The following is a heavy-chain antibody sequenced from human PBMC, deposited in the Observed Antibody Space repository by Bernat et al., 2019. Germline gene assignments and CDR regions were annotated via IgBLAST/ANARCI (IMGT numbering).Heavy chain of an antibody. CDR1: GFTFSSYW. CDR2: IKQDGSEK. D-gene: IGHD1-14*01. CDR3: AIRAGSNNGWFDS. J-gene: IGHJ5*01. V-gene: IGHV3-7*03. Sequence: EVQLVESGGGLVQPGGSLRLSCAASGFTFSSYWMSWVRQAPGKGLEWVANIKQDGSEKYYVDSVKGRFTISGDNAKNSLYLQMNSLRAEDTAVYYCAIRAGSNNGWFDSWGQGTLVTVSS.